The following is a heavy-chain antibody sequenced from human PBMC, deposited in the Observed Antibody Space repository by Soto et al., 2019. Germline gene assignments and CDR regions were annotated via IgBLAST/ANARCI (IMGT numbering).Heavy chain of an antibody. V-gene: IGHV3-74*01. CDR3: ARDSEYSSGWYEDYFDY. CDR2: INSDGSST. Sequence: EVQLVESGGGLVQPGGSLRLSCAASGFTFSSYWMHWVRQAPGKGLVWVSRINSDGSSTSYADSVKGRFTISRDNAKNTLYLQMNSLRAEDTAVYYCARDSEYSSGWYEDYFDYWGQGTLVTVSS. D-gene: IGHD6-19*01. CDR1: GFTFSSYW. J-gene: IGHJ4*02.